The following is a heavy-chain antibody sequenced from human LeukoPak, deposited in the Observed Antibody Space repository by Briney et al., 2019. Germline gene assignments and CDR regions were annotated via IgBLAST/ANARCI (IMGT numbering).Heavy chain of an antibody. Sequence: GGSLRLSCSASGFIFSDYWMHWVRQAPGKWLVWVSYINTDGSTTTYADSVKGRFTISRDNAENTLYLQMNSLRAEDTAVYYCARESSLPGIWGQGTMVTVSS. CDR1: GFIFSDYW. CDR2: INTDGSTT. D-gene: IGHD3-16*02. V-gene: IGHV3-74*01. CDR3: ARESSLPGI. J-gene: IGHJ3*02.